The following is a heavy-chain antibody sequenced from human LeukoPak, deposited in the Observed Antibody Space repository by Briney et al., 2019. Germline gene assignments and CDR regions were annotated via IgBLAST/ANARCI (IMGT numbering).Heavy chain of an antibody. V-gene: IGHV3-11*04. CDR3: ARSVQLWLNGGLDY. J-gene: IGHJ4*02. Sequence: KPGGSVSLSCAASGFNFSYYYMSWIRHAPGKGLEYVLYISSSGSTIYYADSVKGRFTTSRDNAKNSLYLQMSSLRAEDTAVYYGARSVQLWLNGGLDYWGQGTLVSVSS. CDR2: ISSSGSTI. D-gene: IGHD5-18*01. CDR1: GFNFSYYY.